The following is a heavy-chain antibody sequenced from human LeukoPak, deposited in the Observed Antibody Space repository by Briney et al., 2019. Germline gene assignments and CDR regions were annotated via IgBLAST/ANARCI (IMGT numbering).Heavy chain of an antibody. V-gene: IGHV3-53*01. CDR3: ARSGSGWFDY. J-gene: IGHJ4*02. D-gene: IGHD6-19*01. Sequence: GREWVSVIYAGGDTYYADSGKGRFTISRDNFKNTVYLQMNSLRAEDTGMYYCARSGSGWFDYWGQGPLVTVS. CDR2: IYAGGDT.